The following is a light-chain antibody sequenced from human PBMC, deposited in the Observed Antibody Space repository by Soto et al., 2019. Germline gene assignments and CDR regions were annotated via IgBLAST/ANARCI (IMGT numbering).Light chain of an antibody. J-gene: IGKJ2*01. CDR1: QAVSTSS. CDR2: DDF. CDR3: QQYGDTPET. Sequence: EIVLTQSPATLSLSPGERVTVSCRASQAVSTSSFAWYQQKPGQAPRLLFYDDFSRATGVPDRFSVSGSGTDSTLTISRLEPEDFAVYFCQQYGDTPETFGQGTKLEIK. V-gene: IGKV3-20*01.